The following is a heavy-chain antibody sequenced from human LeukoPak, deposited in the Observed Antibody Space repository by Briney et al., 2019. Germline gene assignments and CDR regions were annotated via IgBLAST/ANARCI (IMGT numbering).Heavy chain of an antibody. Sequence: GASVKVSCKASGYTFTSYGISWLRQAPGQGLEWMGWISAYNGNTNYAQKLQGRVTMTTDTSTSTAYMELRSLRSDDTAVYYCARDSITMIVVDPLDYWGQGTLVTVSS. CDR2: ISAYNGNT. CDR1: GYTFTSYG. CDR3: ARDSITMIVVDPLDY. J-gene: IGHJ4*02. V-gene: IGHV1-18*01. D-gene: IGHD3-22*01.